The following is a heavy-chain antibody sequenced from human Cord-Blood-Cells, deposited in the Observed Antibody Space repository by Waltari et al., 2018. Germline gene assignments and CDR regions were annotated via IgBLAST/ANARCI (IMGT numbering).Heavy chain of an antibody. D-gene: IGHD6-13*01. CDR2: IYYSGST. Sequence: QLQLQESGPGLVKPSETLSLTCTVSGGSISSSSYYWGWIRQPPGKGLEWIGNIYYSGSTYYNPSLKSRVTISVDTSKNQFSLKLSSVTAADTAVYYCASRDIGSSWQLFDYWGQGTLVTVSS. J-gene: IGHJ4*02. CDR3: ASRDIGSSWQLFDY. V-gene: IGHV4-39*01. CDR1: GGSISSSSYY.